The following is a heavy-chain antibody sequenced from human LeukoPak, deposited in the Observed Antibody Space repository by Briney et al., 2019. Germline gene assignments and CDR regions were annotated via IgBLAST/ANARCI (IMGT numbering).Heavy chain of an antibody. J-gene: IGHJ4*02. D-gene: IGHD6-19*01. CDR2: ISAYNGNT. CDR3: ATTTSSLAVAGTHFDY. CDR1: GYTFISYG. V-gene: IGHV1-18*01. Sequence: ASVKVSCKASGYTFISYGITWVRQAPGQGLEGMGWISAYNGNTNYEQKLQGRVLMTTDTSTSIAYMELRSMRSDEKAVYYCATTTSSLAVAGTHFDYWGQGTLVTVSS.